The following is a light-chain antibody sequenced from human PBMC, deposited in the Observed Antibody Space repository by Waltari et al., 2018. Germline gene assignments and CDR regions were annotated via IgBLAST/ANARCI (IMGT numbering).Light chain of an antibody. J-gene: IGLJ3*02. V-gene: IGLV3-1*01. CDR2: QDT. CDR1: NLGEKV. Sequence: SYELTQPPSVSVSPGQTASIPCSGDNLGEKVDSCYQQKPGQSPVVVIYQDTKRPSGIPERFSGSNSGNSATLTISGTQSMDEADYYCQAWDSNTGVFGGGTKLTVL. CDR3: QAWDSNTGV.